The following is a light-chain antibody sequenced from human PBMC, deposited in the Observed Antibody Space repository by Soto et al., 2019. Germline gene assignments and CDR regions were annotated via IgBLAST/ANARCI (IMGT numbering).Light chain of an antibody. V-gene: IGKV1-39*01. CDR2: AAS. Sequence: DIQLTQSPSFLSASVGDRVTVTCRASQGINSYLAWYQQKPGKAPKLLIYAASSLQSGVPSRFSGSGSGTDFTLTISSLQPEDFATYYCQQSYSTPPWTFGQGTKVDI. CDR1: QGINSY. CDR3: QQSYSTPPWT. J-gene: IGKJ1*01.